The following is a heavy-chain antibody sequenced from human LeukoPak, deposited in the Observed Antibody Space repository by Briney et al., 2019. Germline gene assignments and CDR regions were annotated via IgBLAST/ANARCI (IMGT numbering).Heavy chain of an antibody. CDR1: GYTFTGYY. D-gene: IGHD2-2*01. V-gene: IGHV1-2*02. CDR3: ASEIGVVPAANLDY. Sequence: ASMKVSCKASGYTFTGYYMHWVRQAPGQGLEWMGWINPNSGGTNYAQKFQGRVTMTRDTSISTAYMELSRLRSDDTAVYYCASEIGVVPAANLDYWGQGTLVTVSS. J-gene: IGHJ4*02. CDR2: INPNSGGT.